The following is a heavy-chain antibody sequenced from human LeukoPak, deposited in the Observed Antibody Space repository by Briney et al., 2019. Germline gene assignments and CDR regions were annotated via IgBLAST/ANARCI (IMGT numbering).Heavy chain of an antibody. Sequence: GGSLRLSCAASGFTFSSYWMSWVRQAPGKGLEWVANIKQDGSEKYYVDSVKGRFTISRDNSKNTLYLQMNSLRAEDTAVYYCARVVDTAMVTDYYGMDVWGQGTTVTVSS. V-gene: IGHV3-7*04. CDR2: IKQDGSEK. CDR3: ARVVDTAMVTDYYGMDV. CDR1: GFTFSSYW. J-gene: IGHJ6*02. D-gene: IGHD5-18*01.